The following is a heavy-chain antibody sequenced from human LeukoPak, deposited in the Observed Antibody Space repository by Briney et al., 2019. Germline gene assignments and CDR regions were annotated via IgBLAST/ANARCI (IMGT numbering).Heavy chain of an antibody. D-gene: IGHD6-13*01. CDR1: GFTFSSSS. CDR2: ISSSSSYI. CDR3: ARGQQQLVALFDY. J-gene: IGHJ4*02. Sequence: GGSLRLSSAASGFTFSSSSMNWVRPAPGKGLGWVSSISSSSSYIYYADSVKGRFTISRDNAKSSLYLQMNSLRAEDTAVYYCARGQQQLVALFDYWGQGTLVTVSS. V-gene: IGHV3-21*01.